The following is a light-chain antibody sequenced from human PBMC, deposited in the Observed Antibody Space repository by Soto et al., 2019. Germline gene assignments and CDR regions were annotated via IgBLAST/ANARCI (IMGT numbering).Light chain of an antibody. CDR3: QQYNSWPLT. CDR1: QSVSSN. J-gene: IGKJ4*01. Sequence: EIVMTQSPATLSVPPGERATLSCRASQSVSSNLAWYQQKPGQAPRLVIYGASTRATGIPARFSGSGAGTEFTLTISSLQSEDFAVYYCQQYNSWPLTFGGGTKVEIK. CDR2: GAS. V-gene: IGKV3D-15*01.